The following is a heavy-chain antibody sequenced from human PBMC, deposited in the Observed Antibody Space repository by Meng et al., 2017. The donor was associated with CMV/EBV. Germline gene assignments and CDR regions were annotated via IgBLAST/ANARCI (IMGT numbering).Heavy chain of an antibody. Sequence: SVKVSCKASGGTFSSYAISWVRQAPGQGLEWMGGIIPILGIANDAQKFQGRVTITADKSTSTAYMELSSLRSEDTAVYYCARDGGVGAGGYYYYGMDVWGQGTTVTVSS. V-gene: IGHV1-69*10. CDR1: GGTFSSYA. D-gene: IGHD1-26*01. CDR2: IIPILGIA. CDR3: ARDGGVGAGGYYYYGMDV. J-gene: IGHJ6*02.